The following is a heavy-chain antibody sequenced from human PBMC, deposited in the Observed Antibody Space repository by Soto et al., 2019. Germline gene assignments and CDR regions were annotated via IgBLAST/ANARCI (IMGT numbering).Heavy chain of an antibody. J-gene: IGHJ4*02. CDR3: ARDLGGQIVDY. Sequence: ASVKVSCKASGYTFTSYGISWVRQAPGQGLEWMGRISGYNGNTKYAQKLQGRVTMTTDTSTSTAYMELRSLRSDDTAVYYCARDLGGQIVDYWGQGTLVTVSS. CDR2: ISGYNGNT. D-gene: IGHD1-26*01. CDR1: GYTFTSYG. V-gene: IGHV1-18*01.